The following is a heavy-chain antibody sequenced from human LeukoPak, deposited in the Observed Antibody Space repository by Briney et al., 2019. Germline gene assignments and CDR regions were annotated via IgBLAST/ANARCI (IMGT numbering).Heavy chain of an antibody. CDR3: ARGAGYCSGGSCYAEYFQH. Sequence: PGGSLRLSCAASGFTFSSSTMNWVRQAPGKGLEWVSYISSSSSYIYYADSVKGRFTISRDNAKNSLHLQMNSLRAEDTAVYYCARGAGYCSGGSCYAEYFQHWGQGTLVTVSS. D-gene: IGHD2-15*01. CDR2: ISSSSSYI. CDR1: GFTFSSST. J-gene: IGHJ1*01. V-gene: IGHV3-21*01.